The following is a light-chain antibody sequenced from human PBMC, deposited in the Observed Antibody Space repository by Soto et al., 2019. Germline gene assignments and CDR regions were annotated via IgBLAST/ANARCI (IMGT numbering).Light chain of an antibody. CDR3: GSWDSSLSAYV. Sequence: QSVLTQPPSVSAAPGQKVTISCSGSSSNIGGNSVSWYQQLPVTAPKLLIYDDNKRPSGIPDRFSASKSGTSATLGITGFQTGDEADYYCGSWDSSLSAYVFGTGTKVTVL. CDR2: DDN. J-gene: IGLJ1*01. CDR1: SSNIGGNS. V-gene: IGLV1-51*01.